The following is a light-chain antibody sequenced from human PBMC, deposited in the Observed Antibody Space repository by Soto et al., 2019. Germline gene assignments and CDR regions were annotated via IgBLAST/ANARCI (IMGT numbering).Light chain of an antibody. CDR1: EDISGR. Sequence: DIQLTQSPASAPASVGDRVTITCRASEDISGRLIWYQQKPGKAPKIVIFGTSTLHNGVPSRFSGSGSGTDFTLTITNLQPEDFATYFCQHAKRFPLTCGGGTKVEI. V-gene: IGKV1-12*01. CDR2: GTS. J-gene: IGKJ4*01. CDR3: QHAKRFPLT.